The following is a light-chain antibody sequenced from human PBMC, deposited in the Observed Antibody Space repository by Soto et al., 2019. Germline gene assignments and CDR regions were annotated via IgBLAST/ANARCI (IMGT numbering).Light chain of an antibody. CDR2: LNSDGSH. Sequence: QAVVTQSPSASASLGASVKLTCTLSSGHSSYAIAWHQQQPGKGPRYLMKLNSDGSHSKGDGIPDRFSGSSSGAERYLTISSLQSEDEADYYCQTWGTGIRVFGGGTKVTVL. CDR3: QTWGTGIRV. J-gene: IGLJ2*01. CDR1: SGHSSYA. V-gene: IGLV4-69*01.